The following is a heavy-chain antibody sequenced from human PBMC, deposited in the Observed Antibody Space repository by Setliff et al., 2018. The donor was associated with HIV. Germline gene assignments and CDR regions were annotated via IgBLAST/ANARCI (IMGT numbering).Heavy chain of an antibody. CDR1: GGSISSGGYY. CDR3: ERSYYDFWNGLPRSFDV. J-gene: IGHJ3*01. D-gene: IGHD3-3*01. Sequence: SETLSLTCTVSGGSISSGGYYWSWIRQHPGKGLEWIGYIYYSGSTNYKPSFKSRVSISVDTSRNQFSLNLTSLTTADTAMYYCERSYYDFWNGLPRSFDVWGQGTMVTVSS. V-gene: IGHV4-61*08. CDR2: IYYSGST.